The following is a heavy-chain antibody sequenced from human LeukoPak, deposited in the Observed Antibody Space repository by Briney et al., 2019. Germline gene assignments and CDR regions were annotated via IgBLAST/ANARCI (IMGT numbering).Heavy chain of an antibody. V-gene: IGHV3-30*18. CDR2: ISYDGSNK. CDR3: AKDLEGSADY. J-gene: IGHJ4*02. CDR1: GFTFSSYG. D-gene: IGHD2-15*01. Sequence: GRSLRLSRAASGFTFSSYGMHWVRQAPGKGLEWVAVISYDGSNKYYADSVKGRFTISRDNSKNTLYLQMNSLRAEDTAVYYCAKDLEGSADYWGQGTLVTVSS.